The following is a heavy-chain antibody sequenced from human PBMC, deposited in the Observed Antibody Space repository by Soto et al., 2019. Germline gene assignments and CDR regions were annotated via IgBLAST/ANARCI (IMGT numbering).Heavy chain of an antibody. Sequence: QITLKESGPPLVKPTQTLTLTCTFSGFSLSTSGVGVGWIRQPPGKALEWLALIYWNDDQRYSPSLKSRLTITKDTSKNQVVLTVTNMDPVDTATYYCAHLTTGTTDFDYWGQGTLVTVSS. V-gene: IGHV2-5*01. CDR3: AHLTTGTTDFDY. J-gene: IGHJ4*02. D-gene: IGHD1-1*01. CDR1: GFSLSTSGVG. CDR2: IYWNDDQ.